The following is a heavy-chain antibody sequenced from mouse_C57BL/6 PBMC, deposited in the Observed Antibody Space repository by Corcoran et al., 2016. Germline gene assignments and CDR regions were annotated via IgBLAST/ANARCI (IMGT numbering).Heavy chain of an antibody. J-gene: IGHJ2*01. Sequence: EVQLQQSGPELVKPGASVKISCTASGYTFTDYYMNWVKQSHGKSLEWIGDINPNNGGTSYNQKFKGKATLTVDKSSSTAYMELRSLTSEDSAVYYCARVRFYFDYWGQGTTLTVS. CDR1: GYTFTDYY. V-gene: IGHV1-26*01. CDR2: INPNNGGT. CDR3: ARVRFYFDY.